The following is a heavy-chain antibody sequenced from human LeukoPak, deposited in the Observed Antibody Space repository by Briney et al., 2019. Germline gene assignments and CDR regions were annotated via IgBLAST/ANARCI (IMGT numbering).Heavy chain of an antibody. J-gene: IGHJ6*02. D-gene: IGHD4-17*01. CDR1: GFTVSSNY. Sequence: PGGSLRLSCAASGFTVSSNYMSWVRQAPGKGLEWVSVIYSGGSTYYADSVKGRLTISRDNSKNTLYLQMNSLRAEDTAVYYCATTLYGDYVHYYYGMDVWGQGTTVTVSS. CDR2: IYSGGST. V-gene: IGHV3-66*01. CDR3: ATTLYGDYVHYYYGMDV.